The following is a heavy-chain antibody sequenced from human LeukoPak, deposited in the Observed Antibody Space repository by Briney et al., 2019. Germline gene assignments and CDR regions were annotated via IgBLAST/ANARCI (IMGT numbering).Heavy chain of an antibody. D-gene: IGHD6-13*01. CDR3: ARHESPQAAAGP. V-gene: IGHV4-59*01. CDR1: GGSISSYY. Sequence: KPSETLSLTCTVSGGSISSYYWSWIRQPPGKGLEWIGYIYYSGSTNYNPSLKSRVTISVDTSKNQFSLKLSSVTAADTAMYYCARHESPQAAAGPWGQGTLVTVSS. CDR2: IYYSGST. J-gene: IGHJ5*02.